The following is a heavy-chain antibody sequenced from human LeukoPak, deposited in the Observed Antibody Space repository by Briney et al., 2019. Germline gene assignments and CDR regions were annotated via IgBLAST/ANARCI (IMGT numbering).Heavy chain of an antibody. CDR3: ASLYSSSSDY. CDR2: IYRDGGT. CDR1: GFTVSSTY. Sequence: GESLRLSCAASGFTVSSTYMSWVRQAPGKGLEWVSAIYRDGGTNYADSVRGRFTISRDNSKNTLYLQMSSLRAEDTAVYYCASLYSSSSDYWGQGTLVTVSS. D-gene: IGHD6-6*01. J-gene: IGHJ4*02. V-gene: IGHV3-66*01.